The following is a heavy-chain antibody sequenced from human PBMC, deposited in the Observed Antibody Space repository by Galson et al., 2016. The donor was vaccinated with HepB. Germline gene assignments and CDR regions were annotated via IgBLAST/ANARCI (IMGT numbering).Heavy chain of an antibody. J-gene: IGHJ4*02. CDR1: GFTFSDYA. Sequence: SLRLSCAASGFTFSDYAICWVRQTPGKGLEWVSDIRGSGGSPYYADSVLGRFTITRDNSKNALYLQMNSLRAEDTALYYCAKAKDRGYDSGCLDNWGQGTLVIVSS. CDR3: AKAKDRGYDSGCLDN. D-gene: IGHD6-19*01. V-gene: IGHV3-23*01. CDR2: IRGSGGSP.